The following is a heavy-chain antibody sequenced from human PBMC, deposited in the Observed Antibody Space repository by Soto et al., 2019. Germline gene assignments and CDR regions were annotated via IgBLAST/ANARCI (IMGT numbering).Heavy chain of an antibody. D-gene: IGHD2-15*01. Sequence: EVQLVETGGGLIQPGGSLRLSCAASGSTVSSNYMSWVRQAPGKGLEWVSVIYSGGSTYYADSVKGRFTISRDNSKNTLYLQMNSLRAEDTAVYYCARGYCSGGSCYPDAFDIWGQGTMVTVSS. V-gene: IGHV3-53*02. CDR3: ARGYCSGGSCYPDAFDI. J-gene: IGHJ3*02. CDR1: GSTVSSNY. CDR2: IYSGGST.